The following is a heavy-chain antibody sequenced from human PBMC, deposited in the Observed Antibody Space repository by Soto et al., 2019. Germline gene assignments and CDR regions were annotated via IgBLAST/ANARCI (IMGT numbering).Heavy chain of an antibody. CDR3: ARSELERGEVGYYGMDV. V-gene: IGHV1-18*04. Sequence: QVQLVQSGADLKKPGASVQVSCKTSGYTFSNYAINWVRQAPGQGLEWMGWISSYNSYNGDTKYARMLQDRLTMTIDTSTATAYRELRSRRSEDTAVYYCARSELERGEVGYYGMDVWGQGTTVTVSS. CDR2: ISSYNSYNGDT. D-gene: IGHD3-16*01. CDR1: GYTFSNYA. J-gene: IGHJ6*02.